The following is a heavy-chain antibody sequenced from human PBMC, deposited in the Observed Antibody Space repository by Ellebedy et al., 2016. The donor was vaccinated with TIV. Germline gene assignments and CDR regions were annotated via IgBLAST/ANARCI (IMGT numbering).Heavy chain of an antibody. V-gene: IGHV3-33*08. CDR2: IWYDGSNK. CDR3: AREFADYGMDV. D-gene: IGHD2-21*01. J-gene: IGHJ6*02. Sequence: PGGSLRLSCAASGFTFSSYGMHWVRQAPGKGLEWVAVIWYDGSNKYYADSVKGRFTISRDNSKNTLYLQMNSLRAEDTAVYYCAREFADYGMDVWGQGTTVTVSS. CDR1: GFTFSSYG.